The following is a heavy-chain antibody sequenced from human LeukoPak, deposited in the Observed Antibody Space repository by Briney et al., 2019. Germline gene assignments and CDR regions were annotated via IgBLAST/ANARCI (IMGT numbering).Heavy chain of an antibody. CDR2: VSSDGATT. CDR1: GFTLSNYW. Sequence: GGSLRLSCAVSGFTLSNYWIHWVRQAPGKGLVWVSLVSSDGATTTYADSVKGRFTISRDNVKSTAYLQMSSLRAEDTAVYYCARAVGGLLDYWGQGTLVTVSS. D-gene: IGHD2-15*01. J-gene: IGHJ4*02. V-gene: IGHV3-74*01. CDR3: ARAVGGLLDY.